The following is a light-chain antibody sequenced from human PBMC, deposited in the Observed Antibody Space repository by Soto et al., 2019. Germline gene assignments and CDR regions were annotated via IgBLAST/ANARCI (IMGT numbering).Light chain of an antibody. V-gene: IGKV3-11*01. CDR3: QQRSNWPPIT. J-gene: IGKJ5*01. CDR2: DAS. CDR1: QYVDTN. Sequence: EVVMTQSPDTLSVSPVERATLSCSSSQYVDTNLAWYQHRPGQAPRLLIYDASNRATGIPARFSGSGSGTDFTLTISSLEPEDFAVYYCQQRSNWPPITFGQGTRLEIK.